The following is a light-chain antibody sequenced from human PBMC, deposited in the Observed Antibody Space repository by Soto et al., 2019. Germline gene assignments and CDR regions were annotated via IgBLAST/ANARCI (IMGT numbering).Light chain of an antibody. J-gene: IGLJ3*02. CDR1: SSDVGGYNH. CDR3: SSYTGSSTVV. Sequence: QSALTQPASVSGSPGQSITISCTGSSSDVGGYNHVSWYQHHPGKAPKLMIYEVSNRPSGVSNRFSGSKSDNTASLTISGLQSEDEADYYCSSYTGSSTVVFGGGTKLAVL. V-gene: IGLV2-14*01. CDR2: EVS.